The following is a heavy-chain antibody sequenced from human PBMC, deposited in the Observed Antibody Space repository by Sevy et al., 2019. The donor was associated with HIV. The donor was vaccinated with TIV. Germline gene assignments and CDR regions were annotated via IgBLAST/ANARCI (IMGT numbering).Heavy chain of an antibody. CDR1: GFTFSSYG. D-gene: IGHD3-3*01. V-gene: IGHV3-33*01. Sequence: GGSLRLSCAASGFTFSSYGMHWVRQAPGKGLEWVAVIWYDGSNKYYADSVKGRFTISRDNSKNTLYLQMNSLRAEDTAVYYCERDNTIFGVVTEYYYYGMDVWGQGTTVTVSS. J-gene: IGHJ6*02. CDR3: ERDNTIFGVVTEYYYYGMDV. CDR2: IWYDGSNK.